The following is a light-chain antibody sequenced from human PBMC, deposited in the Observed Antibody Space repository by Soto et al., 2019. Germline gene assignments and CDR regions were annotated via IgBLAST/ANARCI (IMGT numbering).Light chain of an antibody. Sequence: EIVLTQSPATLSLSPGERATLSCRASQSVSSYLAWYQQKPGQAPWFLIYDASNRATGIPVRFSGSGSGTDFSLTISSLEPEDFAVYYCQQRSNWWTFGQGTKWIS. V-gene: IGKV3-11*01. CDR2: DAS. CDR1: QSVSSY. CDR3: QQRSNWWT. J-gene: IGKJ1*01.